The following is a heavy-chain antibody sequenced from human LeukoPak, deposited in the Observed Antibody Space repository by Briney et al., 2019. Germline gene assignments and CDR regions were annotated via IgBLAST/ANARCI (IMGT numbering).Heavy chain of an antibody. D-gene: IGHD3-22*01. CDR2: INPSGGST. CDR1: GFTFSSYA. CDR3: ARGGYYYDSSGYYYFDY. J-gene: IGHJ4*02. V-gene: IGHV1-46*01. Sequence: GGSLRLSCAASGFTFSSYAMSWVRQAPGQGLEWMGIINPSGGSTSYAQKFQGRVTMTRDTSTSTVYMELSSLRSEDTAVYYCARGGYYYDSSGYYYFDYWGQGTLVTVSS.